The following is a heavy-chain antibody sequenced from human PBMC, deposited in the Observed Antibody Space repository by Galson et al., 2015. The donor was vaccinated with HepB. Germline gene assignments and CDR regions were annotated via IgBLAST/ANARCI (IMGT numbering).Heavy chain of an antibody. J-gene: IGHJ4*02. D-gene: IGHD2/OR15-2a*01. CDR1: GGTFSTFT. CDR3: ARVNPAQATHCNGALDF. V-gene: IGHV1-69*08. Sequence: SVKVSCKASGGTFSTFTLIWVRQAPGQGPEWMGRIIPLVGTAIYAQRFQGRVTITADKSTSTAYMELSRLRSEDTAVYYCARVNPAQATHCNGALDFWGQGTLVTVSS. CDR2: IIPLVGTA.